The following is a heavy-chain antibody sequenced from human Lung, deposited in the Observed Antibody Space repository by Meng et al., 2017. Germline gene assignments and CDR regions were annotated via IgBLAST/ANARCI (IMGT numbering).Heavy chain of an antibody. CDR3: ARGEGYCTNGVCSPGY. J-gene: IGHJ4*02. CDR2: INAGNGNT. CDR1: GYTFTSYA. V-gene: IGHV1-3*01. Sequence: QVQLVQSGAEVKKPGASVKGSWKASGYTFTSYAMHWVRQAPGQRLEWMGWINAGNGNTKYSQKFQGRVTITRDTSASTAYMELSSLRSEDTAVYYCARGEGYCTNGVCSPGYWGQGTLVTVSS. D-gene: IGHD2-8*01.